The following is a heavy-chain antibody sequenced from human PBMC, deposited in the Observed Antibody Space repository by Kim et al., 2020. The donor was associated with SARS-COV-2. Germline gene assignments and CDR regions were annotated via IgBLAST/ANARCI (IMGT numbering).Heavy chain of an antibody. J-gene: IGHJ6*02. V-gene: IGHV1-69*13. CDR1: GGTFSSYA. Sequence: SVKVSCKASGGTFSSYAISWVRQAPGQGLEWRGGIIPIFGTANYAQKFQGRVTITADESTSTAYMELSSLRSEDTAVYYCARVAIRGFYYYGMDVWGQGTTVTVSS. CDR2: IIPIFGTA. CDR3: ARVAIRGFYYYGMDV.